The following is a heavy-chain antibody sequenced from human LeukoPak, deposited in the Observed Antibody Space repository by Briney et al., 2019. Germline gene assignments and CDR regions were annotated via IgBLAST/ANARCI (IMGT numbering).Heavy chain of an antibody. V-gene: IGHV1-3*01. D-gene: IGHD3-10*01. CDR3: ARVPLWFGEHQFDY. CDR1: GDTFTSYT. J-gene: IGHJ4*02. CDR2: IYVGNGST. Sequence: ASVSVSCKASGDTFTSYTMHWGCHGPRQRLGRMGRIYVGNGSTKYSQKFQSRVTITMDTSASTAYMELSSLRAEDTAVYYCARVPLWFGEHQFDYWGQGTLVTVSS.